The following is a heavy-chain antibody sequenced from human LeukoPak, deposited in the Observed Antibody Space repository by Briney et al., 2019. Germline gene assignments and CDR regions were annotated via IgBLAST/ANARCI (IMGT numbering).Heavy chain of an antibody. D-gene: IGHD1-14*01. Sequence: GGSLRLSCAASGFTFSSYCMHWVRQAPGKGLEWVANIKQDGSEKYYVDSVKGRFTISRDNAKNSLYLQMNSLRAEDTAVYYCARDINLDVWGKGTTVTVSS. J-gene: IGHJ6*04. V-gene: IGHV3-7*01. CDR3: ARDINLDV. CDR2: IKQDGSEK. CDR1: GFTFSSYC.